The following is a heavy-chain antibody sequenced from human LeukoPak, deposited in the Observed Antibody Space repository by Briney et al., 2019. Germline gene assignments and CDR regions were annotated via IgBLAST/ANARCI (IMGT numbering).Heavy chain of an antibody. Sequence: SETLSLTCTVSGGSISSSSYYWGWIRQPPGKGLEWIGSIYYSGSTYYNPSLKSRVTISVDTSKNQFSLKLSSVTAADTAVYYCARRQTEPGSWSGYHAFDIWGQGTMVTVSS. CDR2: IYYSGST. CDR1: GGSISSSSYY. CDR3: ARRQTEPGSWSGYHAFDI. V-gene: IGHV4-39*01. D-gene: IGHD3-3*01. J-gene: IGHJ3*02.